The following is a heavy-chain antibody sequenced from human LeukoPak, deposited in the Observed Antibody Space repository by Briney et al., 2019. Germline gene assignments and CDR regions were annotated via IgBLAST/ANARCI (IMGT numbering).Heavy chain of an antibody. D-gene: IGHD3-22*01. CDR1: GFTFSSYW. CDR2: IRQDGGKK. J-gene: IGHJ4*02. Sequence: GGSLTLSCTASGFTFSSYWMTWVRQTPDKGLEWVANIRQDGGKKDYVASVKGRFTISRDNDNHSLYLQMNSLRAEDTAVYYCARYYYPSDFDYWGQGTLVTVSS. CDR3: ARYYYPSDFDY. V-gene: IGHV3-7*01.